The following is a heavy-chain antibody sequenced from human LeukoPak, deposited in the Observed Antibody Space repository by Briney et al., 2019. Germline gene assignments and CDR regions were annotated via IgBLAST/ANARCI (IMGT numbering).Heavy chain of an antibody. Sequence: GASVKVSCKASGGTFSSYAISWVRQAPGQGLEWMGGIIPILGTANYAQKFQGRVTITADESTSTAYMELSSLRSEDTAVYYCARDLSVVPDYYYGMDVWGQGATVTVSS. D-gene: IGHD2-2*01. CDR1: GGTFSSYA. J-gene: IGHJ6*02. V-gene: IGHV1-69*13. CDR3: ARDLSVVPDYYYGMDV. CDR2: IIPILGTA.